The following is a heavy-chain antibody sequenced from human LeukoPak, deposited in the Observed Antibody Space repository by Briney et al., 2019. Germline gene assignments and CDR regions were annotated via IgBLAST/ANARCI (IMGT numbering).Heavy chain of an antibody. D-gene: IGHD3-22*01. Sequence: GGSLRLSCAASGFTFSSYGMHWVRQAPGKGLEWVAVISYDGSNKYYADSVKGRFTISRDNSKNTLYLQMNSLRAEDTAVYYCAKDQTYYYDSSGQWDPYYFDYWGQGTLVTVSS. CDR2: ISYDGSNK. J-gene: IGHJ4*02. CDR1: GFTFSSYG. V-gene: IGHV3-30*18. CDR3: AKDQTYYYDSSGQWDPYYFDY.